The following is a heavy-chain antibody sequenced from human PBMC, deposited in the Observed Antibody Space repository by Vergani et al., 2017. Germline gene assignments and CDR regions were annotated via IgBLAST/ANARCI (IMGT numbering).Heavy chain of an antibody. Sequence: QVQLQESGPGLVKPSETLSLTCTVSGGSISSYYWSWIRQPPGKGLEWIGYIYYSGSTNYNPSLKSRVTISVDKSKNQFSLKLSSVTAADTAVYYCASSSTAPLYYYYXMDVWGKGTTVTVSS. CDR1: GGSISSYY. D-gene: IGHD5-18*01. J-gene: IGHJ6*03. V-gene: IGHV4-59*12. CDR3: ASSSTAPLYYYYXMDV. CDR2: IYYSGST.